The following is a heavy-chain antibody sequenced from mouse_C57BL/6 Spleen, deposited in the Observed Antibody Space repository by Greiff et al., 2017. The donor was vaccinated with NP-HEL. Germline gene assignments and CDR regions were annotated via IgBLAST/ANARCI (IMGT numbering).Heavy chain of an antibody. J-gene: IGHJ3*01. V-gene: IGHV1-52*01. CDR3: AIAEGYYGSFAY. CDR1: GYTFTSYW. Sequence: QVQLQQPGAELVRPGSSVKLSCKASGYTFTSYWMHWVKQRPIQGLEWIGNIDPSDSETHYNQKFKGKATLTVDKSSSTAYMQLSSLTSEDSAVYYCAIAEGYYGSFAYWGQGTLVTVSA. CDR2: IDPSDSET. D-gene: IGHD1-1*01.